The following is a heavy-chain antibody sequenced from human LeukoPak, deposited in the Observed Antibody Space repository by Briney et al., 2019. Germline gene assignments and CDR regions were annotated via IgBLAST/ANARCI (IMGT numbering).Heavy chain of an antibody. CDR2: IWYDGSNK. CDR1: GFTFSRHG. J-gene: IGHJ6*02. Sequence: GTSLRLSCAASGFTFSRHGMHWVRQAPGKGLEWVAVIWYDGSNKYYVDSVKGRFTISRDNAKNSLYLQMNSLRAEDTAVYYCARDDLGTSYFYYGMDVWGQGTTVTVSS. D-gene: IGHD3/OR15-3a*01. CDR3: ARDDLGTSYFYYGMDV. V-gene: IGHV3-33*01.